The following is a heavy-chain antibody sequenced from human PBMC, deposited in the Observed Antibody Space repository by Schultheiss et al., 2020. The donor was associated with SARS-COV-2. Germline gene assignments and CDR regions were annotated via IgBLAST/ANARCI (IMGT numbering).Heavy chain of an antibody. D-gene: IGHD1-26*01. V-gene: IGHV4-59*01. CDR3: ARASGSYVADY. CDR1: GGSISTYF. J-gene: IGHJ4*02. Sequence: SQTLSLTCSVSGGSISTYFWSWIRQPPGKGLEWIGYIYYSGSTNYNPSLKSRVTISVDTSKNQFSLKLSSVTAADTAVYYCARASGSYVADYWGQGTLVTVSS. CDR2: IYYSGST.